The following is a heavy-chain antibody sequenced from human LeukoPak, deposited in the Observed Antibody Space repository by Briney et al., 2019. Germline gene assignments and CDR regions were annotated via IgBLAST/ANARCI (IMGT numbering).Heavy chain of an antibody. J-gene: IGHJ5*02. CDR1: GVASG. Sequence: GGSLRLSCAASGVASGMTWVRLAPGKGLEWVSAISDDGSITYYADSVKGRFTISRDNSKNTLYLQMNTLGAEDTAIYYCAKTDVGNTGWYTSNWFDPWGQGTLVTVSS. CDR2: ISDDGSIT. D-gene: IGHD6-19*01. CDR3: AKTDVGNTGWYTSNWFDP. V-gene: IGHV3-23*01.